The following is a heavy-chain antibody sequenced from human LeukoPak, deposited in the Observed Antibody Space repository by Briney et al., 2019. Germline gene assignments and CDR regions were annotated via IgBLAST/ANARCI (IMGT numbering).Heavy chain of an antibody. J-gene: IGHJ4*02. CDR2: INPSGGST. CDR3: ARIGDSGDYDDFAKRLDY. CDR1: GYTFTSYY. Sequence: ASVKVSCEASGYTFTSYYMHWVRQAPGQGLKWMGIINPSGGSTSYAQKFQGRVTMTRDTSTSTVYMELSSLRSEDTAVYYCARIGDSGDYDDFAKRLDYWGQGTLVTVSS. D-gene: IGHD4-17*01. V-gene: IGHV1-46*01.